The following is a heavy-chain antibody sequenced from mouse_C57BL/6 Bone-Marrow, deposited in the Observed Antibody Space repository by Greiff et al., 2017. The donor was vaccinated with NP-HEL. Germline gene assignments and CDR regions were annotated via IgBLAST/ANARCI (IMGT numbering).Heavy chain of an antibody. CDR3: ARDYGSSYDYFDY. CDR1: GYTFTSYW. V-gene: IGHV1-52*01. CDR2: IDPSDSET. D-gene: IGHD1-1*01. Sequence: QVQLQQSGAELVRPGSSVKLSCKASGYTFTSYWMHWVKQRPIQGLEWIGNIDPSDSETHYNQKFKDKATLTVDKSSSTAYMQLSSLTSEDSEVYYCARDYGSSYDYFDYWGQGTTLTVSS. J-gene: IGHJ2*01.